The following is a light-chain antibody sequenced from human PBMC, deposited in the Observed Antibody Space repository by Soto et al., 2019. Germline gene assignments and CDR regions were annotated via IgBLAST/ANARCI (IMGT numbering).Light chain of an antibody. V-gene: IGKV3D-15*01. CDR3: QQYNNWPRT. J-gene: IGKJ3*01. CDR1: QSVSDN. CDR2: GAS. Sequence: EIVLTQSQATLSVSPEERATLSCRASQSVSDNLAWYQQKPGQAPRLLIYGASTRATGIPARFSGSGSGTEFTLTISSLQSEDFVVYYCQQYNNWPRTFGPGTKVDI.